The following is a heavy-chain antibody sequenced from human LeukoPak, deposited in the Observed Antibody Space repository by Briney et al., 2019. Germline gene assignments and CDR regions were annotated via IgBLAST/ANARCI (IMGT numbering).Heavy chain of an antibody. D-gene: IGHD6-19*01. CDR3: ARGDASGWSY. CDR1: GCTFDDYA. V-gene: IGHV3-48*02. J-gene: IGHJ4*02. Sequence: GGSLRLSCAASGCTFDDYAMHWVRQAPGRGLVWLSYISGSGSIIYYAGSVKGRFTISRDNAKNSLYLQMNSLRDEDTAVYYCARGDASGWSYWGQGTLATVSS. CDR2: ISGSGSII.